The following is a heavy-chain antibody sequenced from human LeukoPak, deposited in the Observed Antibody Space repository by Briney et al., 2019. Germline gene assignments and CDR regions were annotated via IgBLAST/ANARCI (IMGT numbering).Heavy chain of an antibody. D-gene: IGHD3-22*01. J-gene: IGHJ3*02. CDR3: AKSNGYGLIDI. CDR2: IYSSGST. V-gene: IGHV4-59*12. Sequence: SETLSLTCAVYGGSFSGYYWSWIRQPPGKGLEWIGYIYSSGSTNYNPSLKSRVTMSVDTSKNQFSLKVNSVTAADTAVYYCAKSNGYGLIDIRGQGTMVTVSS. CDR1: GGSFSGYY.